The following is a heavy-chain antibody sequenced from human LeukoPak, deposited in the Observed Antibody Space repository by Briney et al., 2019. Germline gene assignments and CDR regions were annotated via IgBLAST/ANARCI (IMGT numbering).Heavy chain of an antibody. CDR2: IYYSGST. Sequence: PSETLSLTCSVSGGSISSYYWSWIRQPPGKGLEWIGYIYYSGSTNYNPSLKSRVTISVDTSKNQFSLKLSSVTAADTAVYYCAGGYCSSTSCDYYYYYMDVWGKGTTVTVSS. V-gene: IGHV4-59*01. D-gene: IGHD2-2*03. CDR3: AGGYCSSTSCDYYYYYMDV. J-gene: IGHJ6*03. CDR1: GGSISSYY.